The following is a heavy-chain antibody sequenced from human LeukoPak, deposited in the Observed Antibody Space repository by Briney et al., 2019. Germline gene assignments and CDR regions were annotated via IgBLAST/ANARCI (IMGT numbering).Heavy chain of an antibody. V-gene: IGHV4-61*05. CDR3: ARVGSRWLQFHY. D-gene: IGHD5-24*01. Sequence: PSETLSLTCTVSGGSISSSSYYWGWIRQPPGKGLEWIGYIYYSGSTNYNPSLKSRVTISVDTSKNQFSLKLSSVTAADTAVYYCARVGSRWLQFHYWGQGTLVTVSS. J-gene: IGHJ4*02. CDR2: IYYSGST. CDR1: GGSISSSSYY.